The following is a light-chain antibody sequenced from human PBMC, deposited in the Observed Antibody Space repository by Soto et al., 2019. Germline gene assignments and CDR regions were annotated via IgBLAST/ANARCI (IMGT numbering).Light chain of an antibody. CDR1: KNDIGVYDF. Sequence: QSALTQPPSASGSPGQSVTISCTGTKNDIGVYDFVSWYQHHPGKAPRLIIYEVVQRPSGVPDRFSGSKSGNTASLTVSGLQAADEDDYFCKSYAGSNTYVFGSGTKLTV. CDR2: EVV. V-gene: IGLV2-8*01. CDR3: KSYAGSNTYV. J-gene: IGLJ1*01.